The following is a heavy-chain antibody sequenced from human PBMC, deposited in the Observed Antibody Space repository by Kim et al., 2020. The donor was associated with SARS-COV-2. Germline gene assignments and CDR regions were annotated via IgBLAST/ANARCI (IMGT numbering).Heavy chain of an antibody. V-gene: IGHV3-9*01. CDR2: ISWNSGSI. J-gene: IGHJ4*02. D-gene: IGHD1-7*01. CDR3: AKAKLAYSFDY. Sequence: GGSLRLSCAASGFTFDDYAMHWVRQAPGKGLEWVSGISWNSGSIGYADSVKGRFTISRDNAKNSLYLQMNSLRAEDTALYYCAKAKLAYSFDYWCQGTLV. CDR1: GFTFDDYA.